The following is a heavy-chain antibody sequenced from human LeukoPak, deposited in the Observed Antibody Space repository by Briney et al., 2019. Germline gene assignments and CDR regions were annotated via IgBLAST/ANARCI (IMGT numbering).Heavy chain of an antibody. CDR3: ARIRSMIVVGLDY. Sequence: PGGSLRLSCAASGFTFSDYYMSWIRQAPGKGLEWVSYISSSGSTIYYADSVKGRFTISRDNAKNSLYLQMNSLRAEDTAVYHCARIRSMIVVGLDYWGQGTLVTVSS. D-gene: IGHD3-22*01. V-gene: IGHV3-11*01. CDR2: ISSSGSTI. CDR1: GFTFSDYY. J-gene: IGHJ4*02.